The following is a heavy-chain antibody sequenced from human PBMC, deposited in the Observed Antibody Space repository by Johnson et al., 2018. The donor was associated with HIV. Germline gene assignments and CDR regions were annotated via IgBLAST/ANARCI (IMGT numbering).Heavy chain of an antibody. J-gene: IGHJ3*02. V-gene: IGHV3-33*01. Sequence: VQLVESGGGVVQPGRSLRLSCAASGFTFSSYGMHWVRQAPGKGLEWVAVIWYDGSNKYYADSVKGRFTISRDNSKNTLYLQMNSLRAEDTAVYYCARDDLGNPFSSYDAFDIWGQGTMVTVSS. CDR1: GFTFSSYG. D-gene: IGHD6-13*01. CDR2: IWYDGSNK. CDR3: ARDDLGNPFSSYDAFDI.